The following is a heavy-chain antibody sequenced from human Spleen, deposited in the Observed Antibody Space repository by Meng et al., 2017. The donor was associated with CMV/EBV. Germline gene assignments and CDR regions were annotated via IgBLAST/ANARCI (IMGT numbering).Heavy chain of an antibody. Sequence: SGFPFSSYSMTWVRQAPGTRLEWFSSISSSSSYIYYADSLKGRFTISRDNAKNSLYLQMHSLRAEDTAVYYCARALHYYGSGTLDSWGQGTLVTVSS. CDR1: GFPFSSYS. V-gene: IGHV3-21*01. CDR3: ARALHYYGSGTLDS. CDR2: ISSSSSYI. D-gene: IGHD3-10*01. J-gene: IGHJ4*02.